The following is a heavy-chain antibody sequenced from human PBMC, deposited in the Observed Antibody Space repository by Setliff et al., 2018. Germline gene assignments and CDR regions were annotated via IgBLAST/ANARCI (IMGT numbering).Heavy chain of an antibody. CDR3: ARDQAPLGIYWFDP. CDR1: GFTFSSYS. J-gene: IGHJ5*02. Sequence: GGSLRLSCAASGFTFSSYSMNWVRQAPGKGLGWVSYISSSSTIYYADSVKGRFTISRDNAKNSLYLQMNSLRAEDTAVYYCARDQAPLGIYWFDPWGQGTLVTVSS. D-gene: IGHD5-12*01. V-gene: IGHV3-48*04. CDR2: ISSSSTI.